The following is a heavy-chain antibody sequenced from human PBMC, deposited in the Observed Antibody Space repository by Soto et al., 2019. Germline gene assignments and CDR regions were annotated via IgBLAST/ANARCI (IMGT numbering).Heavy chain of an antibody. V-gene: IGHV3-23*01. Sequence: EVQLLESGGGLVQPGGSLRLSCAASGFTFSSYAMSWVRQAPGKGLEWVSGISGSGGNTYYAAFVKGRFTISRDNSKNTLYLQMNSLRAEDTAVYYCAKGRSEVVPAALNCWGQGTLVTVSS. CDR2: ISGSGGNT. J-gene: IGHJ4*02. D-gene: IGHD2-2*01. CDR1: GFTFSSYA. CDR3: AKGRSEVVPAALNC.